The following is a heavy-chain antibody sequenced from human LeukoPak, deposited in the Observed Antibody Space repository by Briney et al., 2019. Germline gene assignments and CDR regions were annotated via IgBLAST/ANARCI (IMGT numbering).Heavy chain of an antibody. CDR1: GSTFSDYY. J-gene: IGHJ4*02. CDR3: ARARHYYDSSGLMGY. V-gene: IGHV3-11*05. D-gene: IGHD3-22*01. CDR2: ISSSSSYT. Sequence: GGSLRLSCAASGSTFSDYYMSWIRQAPGKGLEWVSYISSSSSYTNYADSVKGRFTISRDNAKNSLYLQMNSLRAEDTAVYYCARARHYYDSSGLMGYWGQGTLVTVSS.